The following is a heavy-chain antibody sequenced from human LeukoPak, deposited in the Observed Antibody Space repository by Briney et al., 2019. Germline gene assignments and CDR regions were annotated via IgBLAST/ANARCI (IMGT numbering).Heavy chain of an antibody. CDR3: AMVATVTTAWFDP. CDR1: GFTFSSYW. D-gene: IGHD4-11*01. V-gene: IGHV3-74*01. J-gene: IGHJ5*02. CDR2: INSDGSST. Sequence: GGSLRLSCAASGFTFSSYWVHWVRQAPGKGLVWVSRINSDGSSTSYADSVKGRFTISRDNAKNTLYLQMNSLRAEDTAVYYCAMVATVTTAWFDPWGQGTLVTVSS.